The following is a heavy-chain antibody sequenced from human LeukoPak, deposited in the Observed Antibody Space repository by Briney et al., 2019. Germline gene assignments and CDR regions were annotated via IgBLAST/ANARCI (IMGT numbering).Heavy chain of an antibody. V-gene: IGHV4-39*01. CDR1: GGSISSGGYY. Sequence: SSETLSLTCTVSGGSISSGGYYWGWIRQPPGKGLEWIGSIYYSGSTYYSPSLKSRVTISVDTSKNQFSLKLSSVTAADTAVYYCARHLSYNWNDEGFDPWGQGTLVTVSS. CDR3: ARHLSYNWNDEGFDP. D-gene: IGHD1-1*01. J-gene: IGHJ5*02. CDR2: IYYSGST.